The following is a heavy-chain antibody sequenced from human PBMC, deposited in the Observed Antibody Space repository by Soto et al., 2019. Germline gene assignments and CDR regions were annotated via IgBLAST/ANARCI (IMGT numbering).Heavy chain of an antibody. J-gene: IGHJ4*02. V-gene: IGHV3-11*01. CDR1: GFTFGDYD. CDR3: ARMGPRAARPSY. Sequence: QVQLAESGGGLVEPGGYLRISCAASGFTFGDYDMSWIRQSPGKGLGWVSFVSSSGTTMYFADSVKGRFTISRDNAKNSLYLQMNSLRAEDTAVYYCARMGPRAARPSYWGQGTLVTVSS. CDR2: VSSSGTTM. D-gene: IGHD6-6*01.